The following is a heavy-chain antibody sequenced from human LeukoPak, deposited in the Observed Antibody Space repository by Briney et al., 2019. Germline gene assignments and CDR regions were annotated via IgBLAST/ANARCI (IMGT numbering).Heavy chain of an antibody. J-gene: IGHJ6*02. D-gene: IGHD6-13*01. CDR2: INHSGST. CDR1: GGSFSGYY. CDR3: ARGRGAAAGTDY. V-gene: IGHV4-34*01. Sequence: PSETLSLTCAVYGGSFSGYYWSWIRQPPGKGLEWIGEINHSGSTNYNPSLKSRVTISVDTSKNQFSLKLSSVTAADTAVYYCARGRGAAAGTDYWGQGTTVTVSS.